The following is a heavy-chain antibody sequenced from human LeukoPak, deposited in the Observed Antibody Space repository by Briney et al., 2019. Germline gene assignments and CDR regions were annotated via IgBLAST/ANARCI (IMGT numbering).Heavy chain of an antibody. V-gene: IGHV1-2*02. J-gene: IGHJ3*02. CDR2: INPNSGGT. CDR3: ASPYYYDSSGYPDAFDI. CDR1: GYTFTGYY. Sequence: GASVKVSCKASGYTFTGYYMHWVRQAPGQGLEWMGWINPNSGGTNYAQKFQGRVTMTRDTSISTAYMELSRLRSDDTAVYYCASPYYYDSSGYPDAFDIWGQGTMVTVSS. D-gene: IGHD3-22*01.